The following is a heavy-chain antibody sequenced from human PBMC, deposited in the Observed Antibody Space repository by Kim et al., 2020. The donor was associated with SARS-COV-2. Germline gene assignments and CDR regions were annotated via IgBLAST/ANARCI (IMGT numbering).Heavy chain of an antibody. J-gene: IGHJ6*02. CDR3: ARNLVPATKTYGMDV. V-gene: IGHV3-21*01. D-gene: IGHD2-2*01. Sequence: GGSLRLSCAASGFTFSPYSMNWFRQAPGKGLEWVSSISSSSAYIYYADSVRGRFTISRDDAKDSVYLQMNSLRAEDTAVYYCARNLVPATKTYGMDVWGQGTTVTVSS. CDR2: ISSSSAYI. CDR1: GFTFSPYS.